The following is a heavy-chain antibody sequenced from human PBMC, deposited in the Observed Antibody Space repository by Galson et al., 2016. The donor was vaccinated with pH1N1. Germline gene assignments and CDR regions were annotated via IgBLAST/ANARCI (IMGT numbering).Heavy chain of an antibody. CDR2: ISSSGYTI. CDR1: GFTFSDYY. V-gene: IGHV3-11*01. D-gene: IGHD3-10*01. J-gene: IGHJ3*02. CDR3: ASAPRLGELELGDVFDI. Sequence: SLRLSCAASGFTFSDYYMTWIRRAPGKGLEWVSYISSSGYTIFYTDSVKGRFTIPRDNAKNSLYLQMNSLRAEDTAVYYCASAPRLGELELGDVFDIWGQGTMVTVSS.